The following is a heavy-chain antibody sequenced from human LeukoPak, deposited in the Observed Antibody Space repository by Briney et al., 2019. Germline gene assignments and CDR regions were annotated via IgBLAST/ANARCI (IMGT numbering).Heavy chain of an antibody. Sequence: GGSLRLSCAASGFTVSSNYMSWVRQAPGKGLEWVSVIYSGGSTYYADSVKGGFTISRDNSKNTLYLQMNSLRAEDTAVYYCARSYCGGDCFLVGYYGMDVWGQGTTVTVSS. CDR1: GFTVSSNY. CDR3: ARSYCGGDCFLVGYYGMDV. CDR2: IYSGGST. J-gene: IGHJ6*02. D-gene: IGHD2-21*02. V-gene: IGHV3-66*01.